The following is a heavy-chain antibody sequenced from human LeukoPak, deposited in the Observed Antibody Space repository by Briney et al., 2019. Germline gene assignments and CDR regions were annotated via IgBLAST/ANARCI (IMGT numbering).Heavy chain of an antibody. D-gene: IGHD1-26*01. CDR1: GYTFTSYG. CDR3: ARDIGWELHYYYGMDV. CDR2: ISAYNGNT. Sequence: ASVKVYCKASGYTFTSYGISWVRQAPGQGLEWMGWISAYNGNTNYAQKLQGRVTMTTDTSTSTAYMELRSLRSDDTAVYYCARDIGWELHYYYGMDVWGQGTTVTVSS. J-gene: IGHJ6*02. V-gene: IGHV1-18*01.